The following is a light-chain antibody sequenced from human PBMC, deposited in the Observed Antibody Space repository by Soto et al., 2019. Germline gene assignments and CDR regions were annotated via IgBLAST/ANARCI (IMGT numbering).Light chain of an antibody. CDR1: SSDFGGYNY. V-gene: IGLV2-14*01. CDR2: EVS. Sequence: QSALTHPASVSESPGQSITISCTGTSSDFGGYNYVSWYQQHPGKAPKLMIYEVSNRPSGVSNRFSGSKSGNTASLTISGLQAEDEADYYCSSYTSSSTPGVFGTGTKVTVL. CDR3: SSYTSSSTPGV. J-gene: IGLJ1*01.